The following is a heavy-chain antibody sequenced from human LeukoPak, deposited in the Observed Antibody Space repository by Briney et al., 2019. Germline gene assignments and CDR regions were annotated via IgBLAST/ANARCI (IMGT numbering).Heavy chain of an antibody. Sequence: GGSLRLSCAASGFTFSSYEMNWVRQAPGKGLEWVSYISSSGSTIYYADSVKGRFTISRDNAKNTLYLQMNSLRAEDTAVYYCARESVATGDWYFDLWGRGTLVTVSS. V-gene: IGHV3-48*03. CDR3: ARESVATGDWYFDL. D-gene: IGHD5-12*01. J-gene: IGHJ2*01. CDR1: GFTFSSYE. CDR2: ISSSGSTI.